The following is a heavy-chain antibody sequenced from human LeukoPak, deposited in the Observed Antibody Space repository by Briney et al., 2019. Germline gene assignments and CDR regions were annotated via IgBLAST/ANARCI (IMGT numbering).Heavy chain of an antibody. V-gene: IGHV1-2*04. CDR1: GYTFTGYY. D-gene: IGHD6-19*01. J-gene: IGHJ4*02. CDR3: AREGEYSSGCFDY. CDR2: INPNSGGT. Sequence: GASVKVSCKASGYTFTGYYMHWVRQAPGQGLEWMGWINPNSGGTNYAQKFQGWVTMTRDTSISTAYMELSRLRSDDTAVYYCAREGEYSSGCFDYWGQGTLVTVSS.